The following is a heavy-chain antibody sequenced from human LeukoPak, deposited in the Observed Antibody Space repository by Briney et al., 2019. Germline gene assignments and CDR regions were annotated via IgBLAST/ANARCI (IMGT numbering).Heavy chain of an antibody. V-gene: IGHV3-48*03. CDR3: ARVLWFREFTEPFDY. J-gene: IGHJ4*02. CDR2: ISSSGSTI. Sequence: PGGSLRPSCAASGFTFSSYEMNWVRQAPGKGLEWVSYISSSGSTIYYADSVKGRFTISRDNAKNSLYLQMNSLRAEDTAVYYCARVLWFREFTEPFDYWGQGTLVTVSS. CDR1: GFTFSSYE. D-gene: IGHD3-10*01.